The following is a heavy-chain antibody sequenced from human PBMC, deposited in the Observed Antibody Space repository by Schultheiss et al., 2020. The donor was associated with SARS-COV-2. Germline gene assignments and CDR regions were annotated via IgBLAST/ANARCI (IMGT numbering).Heavy chain of an antibody. CDR2: IYYSGST. J-gene: IGHJ4*02. CDR3: ARTTLMESHPDY. D-gene: IGHD2/OR15-2a*01. V-gene: IGHV4-61*05. CDR1: GGSISSSSYY. Sequence: SETLSLTCTVSGGSISSSSYYWSWIRQHPGKGLEWIGYIYYSGSTNSNPSLKSRVTISVDTSKNQFSLKLSSVTAADTAVYYCARTTLMESHPDYWGQGTLVTVSS.